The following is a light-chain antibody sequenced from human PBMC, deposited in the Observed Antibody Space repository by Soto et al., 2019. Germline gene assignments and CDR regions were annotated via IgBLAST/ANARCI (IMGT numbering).Light chain of an antibody. CDR2: EVS. V-gene: IGLV2-14*01. CDR1: NTDVGGYNY. Sequence: QSALTQPASVSGSPGQSITVSCTGTNTDVGGYNYVSWYQHRPGKAPRLMIYEVSNRPSGVSNRFSGSKSGNTASLTISGLQAEDEADYYCSSYTSSSTLVFGTGTKLTVL. J-gene: IGLJ1*01. CDR3: SSYTSSSTLV.